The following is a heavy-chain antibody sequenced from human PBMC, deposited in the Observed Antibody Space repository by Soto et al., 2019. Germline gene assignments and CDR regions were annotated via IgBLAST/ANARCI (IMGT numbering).Heavy chain of an antibody. J-gene: IGHJ4*02. CDR1: GASVSSAGYY. CDR3: ARDMLRESYYFDY. Sequence: SETLSLTCTVSGASVSSAGYYWTWIRQHPGTGLEWLGHIYYTGVTYYNPSLESRLTISADTSKNQFSLRLSSVTAADTAVYYCARDMLRESYYFDYWGQGALVTVSS. V-gene: IGHV4-31*03. D-gene: IGHD3-10*02. CDR2: IYYTGVT.